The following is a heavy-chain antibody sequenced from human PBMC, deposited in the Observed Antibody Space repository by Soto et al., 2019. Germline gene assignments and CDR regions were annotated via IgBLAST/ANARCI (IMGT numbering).Heavy chain of an antibody. CDR1: GGSISSYY. D-gene: IGHD4-17*01. CDR3: AKYGDYWFFDY. Sequence: QVQLQEPGPGLVKPSETLSLTCTVSGGSISSYYWSWIRQPPGKGLEWIGYIYYSGSTNYNPSLKSRVTISVDTSKNQFSLKLSSVTAADTAVYYCAKYGDYWFFDYWGQGALVTVSS. V-gene: IGHV4-59*01. CDR2: IYYSGST. J-gene: IGHJ4*02.